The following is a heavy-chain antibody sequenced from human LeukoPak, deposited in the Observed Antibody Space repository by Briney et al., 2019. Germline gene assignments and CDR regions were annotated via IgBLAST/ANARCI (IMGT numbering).Heavy chain of an antibody. CDR1: GFTFRSYG. CDR3: AKDRSTSLMDV. V-gene: IGHV3-30*02. CDR2: IRYDETNK. D-gene: IGHD2-2*01. J-gene: IGHJ6*04. Sequence: PGGSLRLSCAASGFTFRSYGMHWVRQAPGKGQEWVAFIRYDETNKYYADSVKGRFTISRDNSNNTLYLQMNSLRTEDTVVYYCAKDRSTSLMDVWGKGTTVTVSS.